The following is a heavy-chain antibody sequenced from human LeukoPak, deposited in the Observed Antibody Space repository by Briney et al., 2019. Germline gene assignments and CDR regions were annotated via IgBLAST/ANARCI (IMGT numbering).Heavy chain of an antibody. Sequence: GGSLRLXCTASGFTCDDYYITWIRLAPGKGLDWVAYISSSGTATYYADSVKGRFTISRDNAKNSLYLQMDSLKAEDTAMYYCARPARSGIYYPDAFENWGQGTMVTVSS. V-gene: IGHV3-11*04. CDR2: ISSSGTAT. CDR3: ARPARSGIYYPDAFEN. D-gene: IGHD3-10*01. J-gene: IGHJ3*02. CDR1: GFTCDDYY.